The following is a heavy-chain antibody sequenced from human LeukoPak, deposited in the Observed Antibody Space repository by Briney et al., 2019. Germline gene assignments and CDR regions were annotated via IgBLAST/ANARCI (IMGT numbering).Heavy chain of an antibody. D-gene: IGHD5-18*01. V-gene: IGHV3-21*01. CDR1: GFTFSSYS. CDR3: ARANGNSGAFDI. CDR2: ISSSSSYI. J-gene: IGHJ3*02. Sequence: GGSLRLSCAASGFTFSSYSMNWVRQPPGKGLEWVSSISSSSSYIYYADSVKGRFTISRDNAKNSLYLQMNSLRAEDTAVYYCARANGNSGAFDIWGQGTMVTVSS.